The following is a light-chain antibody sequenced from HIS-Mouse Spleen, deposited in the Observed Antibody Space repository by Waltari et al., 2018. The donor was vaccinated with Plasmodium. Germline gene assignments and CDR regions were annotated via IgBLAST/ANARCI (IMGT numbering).Light chain of an antibody. J-gene: IGLJ3*02. CDR2: RNS. V-gene: IGLV1-40*01. CDR1: STNIRTAYD. Sequence: QSVLTQPPSVSGAPGQRVTLPCTGSSTNIRTAYDVHWYQPLPGTAPKLHSYRNSNRPSGVPDRFSGSKSGTSASLAITGLQAEDEADYYCQSYDSSLSGWVFGGGTKLTVL. CDR3: QSYDSSLSGWV.